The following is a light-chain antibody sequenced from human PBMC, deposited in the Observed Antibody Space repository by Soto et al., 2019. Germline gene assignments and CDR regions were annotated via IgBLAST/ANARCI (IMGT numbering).Light chain of an antibody. CDR3: QQRSNWPIT. V-gene: IGKV3-11*01. CDR2: DAS. Sequence: EIVLAQSPATLSLSPGERATLSCRASQSVNSYLAWYQQKPGQAPRLLIFDASNRETGIPARFSGSGSGTEFTLTISSLEPEDFEVYYCQQRSNWPITFGQGTRLEI. J-gene: IGKJ5*01. CDR1: QSVNSY.